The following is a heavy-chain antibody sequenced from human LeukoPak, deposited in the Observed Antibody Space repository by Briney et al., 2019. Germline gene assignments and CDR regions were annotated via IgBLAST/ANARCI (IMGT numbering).Heavy chain of an antibody. D-gene: IGHD2-8*01. CDR3: ARLAEGFSNDDPVFNF. Sequence: KHGESLKISCRASGYIFTNYRIAWGRQKPGKGLEWMGIIYPGDSETTYSPSFQGQVTISADKSIRAAYLQWDTLKASDTAMYYCARLAEGFSNDDPVFNFWGQETLATFSA. CDR2: IYPGDSET. V-gene: IGHV5-51*01. J-gene: IGHJ4*02. CDR1: GYIFTNYR.